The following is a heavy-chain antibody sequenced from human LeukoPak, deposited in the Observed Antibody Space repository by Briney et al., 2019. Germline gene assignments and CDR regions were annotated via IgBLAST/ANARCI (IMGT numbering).Heavy chain of an antibody. CDR2: IYYSGST. D-gene: IGHD6-13*01. CDR3: ARGGYRAFDY. CDR1: GGSISSSNYY. J-gene: IGHJ4*02. V-gene: IGHV4-30-4*08. Sequence: SETLSLTCTVSGGSISSSNYYWGWIRQPPGKGLEWIGYIYYSGSTYYNPSLKSRVTISVDTSKNQFSLKLSSVTAADTAVYYCARGGYRAFDYWGQGTLVTVSS.